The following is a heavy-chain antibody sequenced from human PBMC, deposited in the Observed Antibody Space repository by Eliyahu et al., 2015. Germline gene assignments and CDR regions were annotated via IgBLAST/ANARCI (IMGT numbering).Heavy chain of an antibody. V-gene: IGHV3-53*01. CDR3: ARDLGAYKRAFDY. CDR1: GFTVSSSY. D-gene: IGHD3-16*01. CDR2: MYNGGAT. J-gene: IGHJ4*02. Sequence: PGGSLRLSCAASGFTVSSSYMSWVRQAPGKGLEWLSVMYNGGATYYADSVKGRFTISRDSSKNTLYLQMNSLRADDTAVYYCARDLGAYKRAFDYWGQGTLVTVSS.